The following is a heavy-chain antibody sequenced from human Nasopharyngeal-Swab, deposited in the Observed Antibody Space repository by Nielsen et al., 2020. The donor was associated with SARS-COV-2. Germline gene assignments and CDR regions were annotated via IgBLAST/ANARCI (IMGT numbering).Heavy chain of an antibody. Sequence: GGSLRLSCAASGFTLSSYGMHWVRQAPGKGLEWVAVIWYDGSNKYYADSVKGRFTISRDNTKNTLYLQMNSLRAEDTAVYYCARDWGGTLWYWGQGTLVTVSS. CDR2: IWYDGSNK. CDR3: ARDWGGTLWY. V-gene: IGHV3-33*01. D-gene: IGHD2-21*01. CDR1: GFTLSSYG. J-gene: IGHJ4*02.